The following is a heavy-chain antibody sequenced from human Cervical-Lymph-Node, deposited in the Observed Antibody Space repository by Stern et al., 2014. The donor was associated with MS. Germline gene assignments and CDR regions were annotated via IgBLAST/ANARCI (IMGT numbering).Heavy chain of an antibody. Sequence: MQLVESGGGVVQPGRSLTLSCAASGFSLSNSGMHWVRQAPGKGLEWVAVMSFVGGNKKYGDSVKGRLSISRDMANNTLFLQMNSLRPEDTAVYYCMGVGDAMHVWGQGTTVIVS. CDR1: GFSLSNSG. CDR2: MSFVGGNK. CDR3: MGVGDAMHV. V-gene: IGHV3-30*03. J-gene: IGHJ6*02.